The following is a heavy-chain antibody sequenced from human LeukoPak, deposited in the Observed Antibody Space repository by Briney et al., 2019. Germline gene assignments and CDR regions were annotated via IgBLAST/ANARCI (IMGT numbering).Heavy chain of an antibody. CDR3: ARGAYGSGSYGDNWFDP. Sequence: PGGSLRLSCAASGFTFSDYYMSWIRQAPGKGLEWVSVIYSGGSTYYADSVKGRFTISRDNSKNTLYLQMNSLRAEDTAVYYCARGAYGSGSYGDNWFDPWGQGTLVTVSS. CDR2: IYSGGST. J-gene: IGHJ5*02. D-gene: IGHD3-10*01. V-gene: IGHV3-66*01. CDR1: GFTFSDYY.